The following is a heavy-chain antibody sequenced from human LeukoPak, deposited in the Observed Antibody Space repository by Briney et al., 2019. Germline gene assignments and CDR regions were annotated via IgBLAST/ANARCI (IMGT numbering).Heavy chain of an antibody. CDR1: GYTFSEYY. Sequence: GASVKVSCKASGYTFSEYYLHWVRQAPGQGLEWMGWINPSSGNTNSAQKFQGRVTMTRDTSITTAYMELSRLRSDDTAVYYCARARKEIGYDGWFDPRGQGTLVTVSS. J-gene: IGHJ5*02. V-gene: IGHV1-2*02. CDR3: ARARKEIGYDGWFDP. D-gene: IGHD5-12*01. CDR2: INPSSGNT.